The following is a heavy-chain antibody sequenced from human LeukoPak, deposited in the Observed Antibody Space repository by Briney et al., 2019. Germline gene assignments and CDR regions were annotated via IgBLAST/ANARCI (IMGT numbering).Heavy chain of an antibody. Sequence: SETLSLTCTVSGGSISSSSYYWGWIRQPPGKGLEWIGSIYYSGSTYYNPSLKSRVTISVDTSKNQFSLKLISVTAADTAVFYCARVALVGTGHKGELHFDYWGQGTLVTVSS. D-gene: IGHD5-12*01. CDR1: GGSISSSSYY. CDR2: IYYSGST. CDR3: ARVALVGTGHKGELHFDY. V-gene: IGHV4-39*07. J-gene: IGHJ4*02.